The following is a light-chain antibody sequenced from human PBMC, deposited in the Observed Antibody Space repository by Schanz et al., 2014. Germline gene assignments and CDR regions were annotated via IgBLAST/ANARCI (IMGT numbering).Light chain of an antibody. CDR1: SSDVGSYNL. CDR2: DVS. J-gene: IGLJ3*02. CDR3: SSFEGRHNWV. Sequence: QSALTQPASVSGSPGQSITISCTGTSSDVGSYNLVSWYQHHPGKAPKLMIYDVSKRPSGVPDRFSGSKSGNTASLTVSGLQAEDEATYYCSSFEGRHNWVFGGGTKLTVL. V-gene: IGLV2-8*01.